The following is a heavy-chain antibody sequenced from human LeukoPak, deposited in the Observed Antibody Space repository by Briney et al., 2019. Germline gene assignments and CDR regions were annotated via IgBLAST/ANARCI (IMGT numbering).Heavy chain of an antibody. V-gene: IGHV4-59*01. J-gene: IGHJ4*02. CDR3: ARDSSAHFDY. Sequence: PSETLSLTCTVSGGPISSYYWSWIRQPPGKGLEWIGYFYYSGSTDYNPSLKSRVTISVDTSKNQFSLNLSSVTAADTAVYYCARDSSAHFDYWGQGTLVTVSS. CDR2: FYYSGST. CDR1: GGPISSYY.